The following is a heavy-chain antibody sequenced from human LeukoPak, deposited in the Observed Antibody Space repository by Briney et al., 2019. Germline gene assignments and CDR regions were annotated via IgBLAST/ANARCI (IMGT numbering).Heavy chain of an antibody. V-gene: IGHV3-30*01. D-gene: IGHD5-18*01. J-gene: IGHJ3*02. CDR2: RSYDGSNK. CDR1: GFTCSSYA. Sequence: GRSLRLSCAASGFTCSSYAMHWVRQAPGKGPEWVAVRSYDGSNKYYADSVKGRFTISRDNSKNTLYLQMNSLRAEDTAVYYCARDFFRGYSYGYAFDIWGQGTMVTVSS. CDR3: ARDFFRGYSYGYAFDI.